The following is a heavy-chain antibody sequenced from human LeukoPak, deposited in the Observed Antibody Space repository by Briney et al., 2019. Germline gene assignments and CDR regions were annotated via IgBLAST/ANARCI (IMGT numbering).Heavy chain of an antibody. CDR1: GGTFSSYA. Sequence: SVKVSCKASGGTFSSYAISWVRQAPGQGLEWMGGIIPIFGTANYAQKFQGRVTITADESTSTAYMELSSLRSEDTAVYYCARENIAAAGTFDYWGQGTLVTVSS. J-gene: IGHJ4*02. CDR2: IIPIFGTA. D-gene: IGHD6-13*01. V-gene: IGHV1-69*13. CDR3: ARENIAAAGTFDY.